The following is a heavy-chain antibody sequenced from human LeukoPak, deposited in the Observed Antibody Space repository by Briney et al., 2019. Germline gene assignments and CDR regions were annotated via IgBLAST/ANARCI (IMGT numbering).Heavy chain of an antibody. D-gene: IGHD3-16*01. CDR3: ARSNYDYVWGSFLPFDY. Sequence: SETLSLTCTVSGGSISSYYWSWIRQPAGKGLEWIGRIYTSGSTNYNPSLKSRVTMSVDTSKNQFSLKLSSVTAADTAVYYCARSNYDYVWGSFLPFDYWGQGTLVTVSS. J-gene: IGHJ4*02. CDR2: IYTSGST. CDR1: GGSISSYY. V-gene: IGHV4-4*07.